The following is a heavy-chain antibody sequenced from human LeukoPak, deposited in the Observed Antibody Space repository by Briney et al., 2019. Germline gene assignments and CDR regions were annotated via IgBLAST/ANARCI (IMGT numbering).Heavy chain of an antibody. CDR1: GFTFSSYA. CDR2: ISGSGGST. Sequence: GGSLRLSCAASGFTFSSYAMSWVRQAPGKGLEWVSAISGSGGSTYCADSVKGRFTISRDNSKNTLYLQMNSLRAEDTAVYYCAKDYGSGSYPDYWGQGTLVTVSS. J-gene: IGHJ4*02. CDR3: AKDYGSGSYPDY. V-gene: IGHV3-23*01. D-gene: IGHD3-10*01.